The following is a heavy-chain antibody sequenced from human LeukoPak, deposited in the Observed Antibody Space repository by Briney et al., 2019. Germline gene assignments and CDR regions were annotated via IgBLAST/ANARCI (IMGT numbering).Heavy chain of an antibody. CDR2: IWYDGSDK. J-gene: IGHJ4*02. D-gene: IGHD2-21*01. CDR3: ATSDWDY. V-gene: IGHV3-33*01. CDR1: GFSFSNYG. Sequence: GGSVRLPCAASGFSFSNYGMNWVRQAPGKGLEWVAIIWYDGSDKYYADSVKGRFTISRDNSKNTLYLQMNSLRAEDTAVYYCATSDWDYWGQGTLVTVSS.